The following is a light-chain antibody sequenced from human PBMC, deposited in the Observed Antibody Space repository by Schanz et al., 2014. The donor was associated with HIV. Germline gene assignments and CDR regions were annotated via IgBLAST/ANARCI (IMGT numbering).Light chain of an antibody. V-gene: IGKV1-16*01. CDR3: QQYNGLSPIT. Sequence: DIQMTQSPSSLSASVGDTVTITCRASQGIGNELGWYQQKPGKAPKSLIYAASSLQSGVPSRFSGSGFGTDFTLTISSLQPDDSATYYCQQYNGLSPITFGQGTKLEIK. CDR2: AAS. J-gene: IGKJ2*01. CDR1: QGIGNE.